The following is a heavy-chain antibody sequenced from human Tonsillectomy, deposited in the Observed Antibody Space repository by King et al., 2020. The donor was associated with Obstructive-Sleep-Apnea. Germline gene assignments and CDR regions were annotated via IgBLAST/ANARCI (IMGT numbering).Heavy chain of an antibody. CDR2: IYYSGST. D-gene: IGHD3-22*01. J-gene: IGHJ4*02. CDR1: GGSISSGDYY. V-gene: IGHV4-30-4*01. Sequence: VQLQESGPGLVKPSQTLSLTCTVSGGSISSGDYYWSWIRQPPGKGLEWIGYIYYSGSTSYNPSLKSRLTISADTPKNQFSLKRSSVTAADTAVYYCARSHYFDTSSYLVWGQGTLVTVSS. CDR3: ARSHYFDTSSYLV.